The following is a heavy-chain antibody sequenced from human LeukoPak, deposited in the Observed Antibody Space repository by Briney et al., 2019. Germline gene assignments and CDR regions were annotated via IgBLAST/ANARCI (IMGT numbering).Heavy chain of an antibody. CDR1: GFTFSSYW. CDR2: INEHGNRK. V-gene: IGHV3-7*01. CDR3: ARHIPRGDNYFDS. J-gene: IGHJ4*02. D-gene: IGHD2-21*01. Sequence: GGSLRLSCAASGFTFSSYWMSWVRQAPGKGLEWVANINEHGNRKYYVDSVEGRFTISRDNAKNSLYLQMNGLRAEDTAMYFCARHIPRGDNYFDSWGQGTLVTVSS.